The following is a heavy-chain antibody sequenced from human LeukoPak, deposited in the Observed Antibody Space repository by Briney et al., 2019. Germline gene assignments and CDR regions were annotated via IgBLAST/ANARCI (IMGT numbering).Heavy chain of an antibody. Sequence: KPAESLSLTCTLSGASISRHYWSWIRQPPGKGLEWIGFIYYSGSNDYNPSLKRRAAISVDTSKNQLSLKLSSVTAADTAVYYCARHPFYTSRAQLDYWGQGTLVTVSS. J-gene: IGHJ4*02. CDR2: IYYSGSN. V-gene: IGHV4-59*08. D-gene: IGHD6-13*01. CDR1: GASISRHY. CDR3: ARHPFYTSRAQLDY.